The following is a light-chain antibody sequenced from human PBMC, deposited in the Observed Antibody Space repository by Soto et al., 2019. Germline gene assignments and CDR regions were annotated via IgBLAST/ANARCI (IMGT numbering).Light chain of an antibody. CDR1: NSDVGNYNH. CDR2: EVS. V-gene: IGLV2-23*02. J-gene: IGLJ2*01. Sequence: QLVLTQPASVSGSPGQSITISCTGTNSDVGNYNHVSWYQQHPGKAPKLMIYEVSKRPSGVSNRFSGSKSANTASLTISGLQAEDEADYYCCSFARSNTWVFGGGTKLTVL. CDR3: CSFARSNTWV.